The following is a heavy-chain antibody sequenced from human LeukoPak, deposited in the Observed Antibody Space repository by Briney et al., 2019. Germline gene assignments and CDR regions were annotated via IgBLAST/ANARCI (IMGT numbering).Heavy chain of an antibody. Sequence: GGSLRLSCAASGFTFSNYAMSWVRQAPGKGLEWLSSISASGSSTYYTDSVKGRFTISRDNSKDTLYLQMNSLRAEDTAIYYCAKRPTQTVAGHFEYWGQGALVTVSS. J-gene: IGHJ4*02. D-gene: IGHD6-19*01. CDR1: GFTFSNYA. CDR3: AKRPTQTVAGHFEY. V-gene: IGHV3-23*01. CDR2: ISASGSST.